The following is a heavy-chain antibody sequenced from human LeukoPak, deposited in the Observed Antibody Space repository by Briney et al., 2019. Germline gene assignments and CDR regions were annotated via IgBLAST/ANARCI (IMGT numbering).Heavy chain of an antibody. D-gene: IGHD3-16*01. J-gene: IGHJ4*02. V-gene: IGHV4-31*03. CDR2: IYYSGTT. CDR3: ARVLRGTEYYLDN. Sequence: PSQTLSLTCTVSGGSISSGAYYWSWIRQHPGKGLEWIGYIYYSGTTHYNPPLKSRVTMSVDTSKNQFSLKLSSMTAADTAVYYCARVLRGTEYYLDNWGQGTLVTVSS. CDR1: GGSISSGAYY.